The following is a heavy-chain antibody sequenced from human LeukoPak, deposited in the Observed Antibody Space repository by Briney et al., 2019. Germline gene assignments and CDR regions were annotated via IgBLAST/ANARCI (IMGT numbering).Heavy chain of an antibody. J-gene: IGHJ4*02. CDR2: INHSGST. V-gene: IGHV4-34*01. CDR1: GGSFSGYY. Sequence: SETLSLTCAVYGGSFSGYYWSWIRQPPGKGLGWIGEINHSGSTNYNPSLKSRVTISVDTSKNQFSLKLSSVTAADTAVYYCARALWFGELGDDYWGQGTLVTVSS. CDR3: ARALWFGELGDDY. D-gene: IGHD3-10*01.